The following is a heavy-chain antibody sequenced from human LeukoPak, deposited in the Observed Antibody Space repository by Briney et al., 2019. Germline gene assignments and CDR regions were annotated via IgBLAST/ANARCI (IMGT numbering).Heavy chain of an antibody. V-gene: IGHV4-34*01. CDR1: GGSFSGYY. J-gene: IGHJ4*02. D-gene: IGHD3-9*01. CDR3: ARGVIDYDILTGPPKRGLDNDY. Sequence: SETPSLTCAVYGGSFSGYYCSWIRQPPGKGLEWSGEINHSGSTNSNQSLKSRVTISVDTSKNQFSLKLSSVTAADTAVYYCARGVIDYDILTGPPKRGLDNDYWGQGTLVTVSS. CDR2: INHSGST.